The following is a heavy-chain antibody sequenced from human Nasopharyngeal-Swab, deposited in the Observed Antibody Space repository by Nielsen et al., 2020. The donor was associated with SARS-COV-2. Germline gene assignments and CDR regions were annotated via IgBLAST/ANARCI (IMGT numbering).Heavy chain of an antibody. V-gene: IGHV1-69*13. Sequence: SVKVSCKASGGTFSSYAISWVRQAPGQGLEWMGGVIPIFGTANYAQKFQGRVTITADESTSTAYMELSSLRSEDTAVYYCTTQLGDAFDIWGQGTMVTVSS. CDR3: TTQLGDAFDI. D-gene: IGHD6-6*01. CDR1: GGTFSSYA. J-gene: IGHJ3*02. CDR2: VIPIFGTA.